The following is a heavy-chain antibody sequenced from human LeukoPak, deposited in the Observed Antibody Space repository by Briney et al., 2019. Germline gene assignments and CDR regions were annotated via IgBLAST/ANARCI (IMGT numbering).Heavy chain of an antibody. Sequence: GGSLRLSCAASGFTFSTYWMTWVRQAPGKGPEWVANIKEDGSATYYVDSVKGRFTISRDNAKKSLYLRMNSLRAEDTAVYYCARDSPGYLAYDSWGQGTLVTVSS. J-gene: IGHJ4*02. CDR1: GFTFSTYW. V-gene: IGHV3-7*04. CDR3: ARDSPGYLAYDS. CDR2: IKEDGSAT. D-gene: IGHD1-1*01.